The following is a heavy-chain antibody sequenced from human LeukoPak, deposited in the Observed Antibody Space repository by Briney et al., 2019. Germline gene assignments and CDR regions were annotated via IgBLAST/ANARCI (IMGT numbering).Heavy chain of an antibody. CDR2: ISAVVTSA. Sequence: PGASLRLSCAASGFSLSNYAMTWIRQAPGKRLERVSAISAVVTSAYYSDSVKGRFTIARDNSKNTLYLQMNSLRVDDTAVYYCAKDSPVATYWGQGTLVTVSS. CDR3: AKDSPVATY. D-gene: IGHD4-23*01. J-gene: IGHJ4*02. V-gene: IGHV3-23*01. CDR1: GFSLSNYA.